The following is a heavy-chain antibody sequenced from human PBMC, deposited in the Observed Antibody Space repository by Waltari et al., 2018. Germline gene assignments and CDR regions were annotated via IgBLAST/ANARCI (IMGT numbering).Heavy chain of an antibody. Sequence: VQRVQSGAAVKKPGASVKVTCKASGYTFNGYYWHWVRQATGQGLEWMGWIKPNSGGTNESQKFQGRVTMTRDKSISTAYMELSRLRSDDTAVYYCARGHPAPYYYYYMDVWGKGTTCTISS. V-gene: IGHV1-2*02. J-gene: IGHJ6*03. CDR3: ARGHPAPYYYYYMDV. CDR2: IKPNSGGT. CDR1: GYTFNGYY.